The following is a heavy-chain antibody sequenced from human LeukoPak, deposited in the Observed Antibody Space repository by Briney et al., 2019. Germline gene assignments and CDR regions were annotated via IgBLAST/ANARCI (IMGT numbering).Heavy chain of an antibody. CDR1: GFTFSSYA. Sequence: GGSLRLSCAASGFTFSSYAMSWVRQAPGKGLEWVSAISGSGGSTYYADSVKGRFTVSRDNSKNTLYLQMNSLRAEDTAVYYCAGLLWFGELPYYYGMDVWGQGTTVTASS. D-gene: IGHD3-10*01. J-gene: IGHJ6*02. CDR3: AGLLWFGELPYYYGMDV. V-gene: IGHV3-23*01. CDR2: ISGSGGST.